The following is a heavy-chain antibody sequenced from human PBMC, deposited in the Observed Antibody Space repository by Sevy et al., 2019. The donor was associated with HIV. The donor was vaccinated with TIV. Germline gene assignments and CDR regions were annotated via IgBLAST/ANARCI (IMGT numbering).Heavy chain of an antibody. CDR3: AKGGGGHYDPDEIAYYFYYYNMDV. J-gene: IGHJ6*03. D-gene: IGHD3-22*01. CDR2: ISGSGTRT. Sequence: GGSLRLSCAVSGFSFDSYGMTWVRQAPGKGLEWVSAISGSGTRTYYADSVKGRFIISRDNSKNTLDLQMNSLGAEDTDIYYCAKGGGGHYDPDEIAYYFYYYNMDVWGKGTTVTVSS. V-gene: IGHV3-23*01. CDR1: GFSFDSYG.